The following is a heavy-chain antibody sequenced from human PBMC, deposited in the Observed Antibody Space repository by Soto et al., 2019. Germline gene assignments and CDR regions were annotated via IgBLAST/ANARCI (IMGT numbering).Heavy chain of an antibody. CDR1: GFSLSSTRMA. D-gene: IGHD6-19*01. CDR3: AHIVVGGLGYYFDY. J-gene: IGHJ4*02. Sequence: QITLKESGPTLVKPTQTLTLTCTFSGFSLSSTRMAVGWIRQPPGKALEWLALIYWDDDKRYSPFLKSRLTITNDTSKTQVVLTMSNMDPVDTARYYCAHIVVGGLGYYFDYWGQGTLVTVSS. V-gene: IGHV2-5*02. CDR2: IYWDDDK.